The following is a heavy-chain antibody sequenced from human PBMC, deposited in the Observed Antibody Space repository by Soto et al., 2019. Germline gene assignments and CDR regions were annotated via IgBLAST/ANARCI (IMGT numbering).Heavy chain of an antibody. Sequence: ASETLSLTCTVSGGSISSYYWSWIRQPPGKGLEWIGYIYYSGSTNYNPSLKSRVTISVDTSKNQFSLKLSSVTAADTAVYYCARDSSSWTNWFDPWGQGTLVTVSS. J-gene: IGHJ5*02. D-gene: IGHD6-13*01. V-gene: IGHV4-59*01. CDR3: ARDSSSWTNWFDP. CDR1: GGSISSYY. CDR2: IYYSGST.